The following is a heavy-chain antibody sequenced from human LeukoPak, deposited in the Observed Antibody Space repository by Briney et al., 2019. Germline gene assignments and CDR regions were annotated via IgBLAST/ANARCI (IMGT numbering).Heavy chain of an antibody. J-gene: IGHJ4*02. CDR1: GFIFSDFY. Sequence: GGSLRLSCAASGFIFSDFYMSWVRQAAGKGLEYIAYISPSSHDIIYADSVKGRFTISRDNAKNSLYLQMNSLGAEDTAVYYCAREGIAVAGFDYWGQGTLVTVSS. CDR3: AREGIAVAGFDY. D-gene: IGHD6-19*01. CDR2: ISPSSHDI. V-gene: IGHV3-11*06.